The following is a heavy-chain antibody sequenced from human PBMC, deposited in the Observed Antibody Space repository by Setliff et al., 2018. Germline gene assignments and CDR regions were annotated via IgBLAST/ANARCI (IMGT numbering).Heavy chain of an antibody. D-gene: IGHD4-17*01. Sequence: ASVKVSCKASGYTFTNYGISWLRQAPGQGLEWMGCINPNSGDTTFAQKFQGRVTITRDTSNSTDYMDLSRLTSDDTAVYYCAREVLSTVVAWDYWGQGTLVTVSS. J-gene: IGHJ4*02. CDR2: INPNSGDT. CDR1: GYTFTNYG. V-gene: IGHV1-2*02. CDR3: AREVLSTVVAWDY.